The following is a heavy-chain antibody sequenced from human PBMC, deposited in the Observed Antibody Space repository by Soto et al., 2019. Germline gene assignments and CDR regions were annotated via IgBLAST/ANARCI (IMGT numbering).Heavy chain of an antibody. CDR1: GGSISSSSYY. V-gene: IGHV4-39*07. CDR3: VRRSPEDAFDI. J-gene: IGHJ3*02. CDR2: IYYSGST. Sequence: SETLSLTCIVSGGSISSSSYYWGWIRQPPGKGLEWIGSIYYSGSTYYNPSLESRVAISTDKSKNQFSLRLSSVTAADTAVYYCVRRSPEDAFDIWGQGTMVTVSS.